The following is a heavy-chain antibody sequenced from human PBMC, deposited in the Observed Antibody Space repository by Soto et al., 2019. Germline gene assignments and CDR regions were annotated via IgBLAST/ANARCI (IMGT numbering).Heavy chain of an antibody. V-gene: IGHV1-3*01. CDR1: GYNFIYYP. D-gene: IGHD3-22*01. Sequence: ASVKVSCKASGYNFIYYPLHWVRQAPGQRLEWMGWINLGNGNTHYAQKFQGRVAITRDTSASIAYMELSSLRSEYTAVYYCARDPKYYYXXXGYPDXWXXGTLVTVSS. J-gene: IGHJ4*02. CDR3: ARDPKYYYXXXGYPDX. CDR2: INLGNGNT.